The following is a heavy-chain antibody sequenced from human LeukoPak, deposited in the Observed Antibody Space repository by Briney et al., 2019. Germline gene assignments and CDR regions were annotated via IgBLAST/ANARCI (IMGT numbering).Heavy chain of an antibody. CDR3: ATGRAIRYFDY. CDR1: GVSIFSYY. J-gene: IGHJ4*02. CDR2: IHYSGTT. D-gene: IGHD3-9*01. Sequence: SETLSLTCTVSGVSIFSYYWNWIRQPPGQGLEWIGYIHYSGTTNYNPSLKSRVSISIDTSKSQFSLKLTSATAADTAIYYCATGRAIRYFDYWGQGTLLSVSS. V-gene: IGHV4-59*08.